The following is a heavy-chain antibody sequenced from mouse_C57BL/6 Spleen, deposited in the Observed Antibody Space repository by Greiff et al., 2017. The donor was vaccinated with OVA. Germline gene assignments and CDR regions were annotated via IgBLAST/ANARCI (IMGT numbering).Heavy chain of an antibody. J-gene: IGHJ2*01. CDR1: GFSLTSYG. CDR3: AREGFDY. Sequence: QVQLKESGPGLVQPSQSLSITCTVSGFSLTSYGVHWVRQSPGKGLEWLGVIWSGGSTDSNAAFISRLSISKDNSKSQVFFKMNSLQADDTAIYYCAREGFDYWGQGTTLTVSS. V-gene: IGHV2-2*01. CDR2: IWSGGST.